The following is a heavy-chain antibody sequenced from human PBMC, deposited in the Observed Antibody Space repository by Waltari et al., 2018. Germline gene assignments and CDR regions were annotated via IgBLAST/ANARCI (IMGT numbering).Heavy chain of an antibody. D-gene: IGHD6-13*01. V-gene: IGHV4-34*01. CDR3: ARLHVQQQLVGGVDY. Sequence: QVQLQQWGAGLLKPSETLSLTCAVYGGSFSGYYWSWIRQPPGKGLEWIGEINHRGSTNYNPSRKSRVTISVDTSKNQFSLKLSSVTAADTAVYYCARLHVQQQLVGGVDYWGQGTLVTVSS. CDR1: GGSFSGYY. CDR2: INHRGST. J-gene: IGHJ4*02.